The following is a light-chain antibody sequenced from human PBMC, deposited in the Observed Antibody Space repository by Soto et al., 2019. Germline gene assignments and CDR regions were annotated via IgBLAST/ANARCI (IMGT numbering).Light chain of an antibody. CDR3: QQYGSSPRT. CDR1: QSVSSNY. CDR2: GAS. V-gene: IGKV3-20*01. J-gene: IGKJ1*01. Sequence: EGVLTLSLGTLSLTPGKRATLSCSASQSVSSNYLAWYQQKPGQAPRLLIYGASSRATGIPDRFSASGSGTDFTLTISRLEPEDFAVYYCQQYGSSPRTFGQGTKVDIK.